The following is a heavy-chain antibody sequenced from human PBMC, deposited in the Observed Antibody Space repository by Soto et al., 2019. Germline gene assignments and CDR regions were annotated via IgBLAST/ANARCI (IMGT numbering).Heavy chain of an antibody. D-gene: IGHD2-21*02. CDR2: FDPEDGET. CDR3: ATGMTATGQFDY. J-gene: IGHJ4*02. V-gene: IGHV1-24*01. Sequence: SVKVSCKVSGYTLTELSMHWVRQAPGKGLEWMGGFDPEDGETIYAQKFQGRVTMTEDTSTDTAYMELSSLRSEDTAVYYCATGMTATGQFDYWGQGTLVTVSS. CDR1: GYTLTELS.